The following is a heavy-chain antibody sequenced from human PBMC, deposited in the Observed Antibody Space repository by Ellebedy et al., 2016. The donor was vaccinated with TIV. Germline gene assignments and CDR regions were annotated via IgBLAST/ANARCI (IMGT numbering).Heavy chain of an antibody. CDR3: AKEGVDYVWQSHAYYYYMDV. CDR1: GFTFSDYY. V-gene: IGHV3-7*01. J-gene: IGHJ6*03. Sequence: GESLKISXAASGFTFSDYYMSWVRQAPGNGLEWVANIKQDGSEEYYADSVKGRFTISRDNAKNSLYLQMNSLRAEDTAVYYCAKEGVDYVWQSHAYYYYMDVWGKGTTVTVSS. D-gene: IGHD3-16*01. CDR2: IKQDGSEE.